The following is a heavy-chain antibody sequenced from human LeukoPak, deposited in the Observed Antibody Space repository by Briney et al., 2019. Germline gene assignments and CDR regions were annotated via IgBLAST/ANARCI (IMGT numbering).Heavy chain of an antibody. CDR1: GFTFSSTV. V-gene: IGHV3-23*01. D-gene: IGHD1-1*01. CDR2: ISPDGKYI. CDR3: ANYQALEKYYFDY. Sequence: GGSLRLSCAASGFTFSSTVMTWVRQAPGKGLEWVSTISPDGKYIYYADSLRGRFTISRDNSKNTLYLQMNSLRAEDTAVYYCANYQALEKYYFDYWGQGTLVTVSS. J-gene: IGHJ4*02.